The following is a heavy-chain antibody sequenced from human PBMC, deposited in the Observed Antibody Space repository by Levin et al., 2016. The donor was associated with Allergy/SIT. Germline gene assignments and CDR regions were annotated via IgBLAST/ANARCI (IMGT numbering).Heavy chain of an antibody. Sequence: WIRQPPGKGLQWIGYFYYIESPDYNPSLKSRVTISIDTSKNQFSINLNSVTAADTAVYYCARGARGSWYYHNYHFDYWGQGMLVTVSS. D-gene: IGHD6-13*01. V-gene: IGHV4-59*01. CDR2: FYYIESP. J-gene: IGHJ4*02. CDR3: ARGARGSWYYHNYHFDY.